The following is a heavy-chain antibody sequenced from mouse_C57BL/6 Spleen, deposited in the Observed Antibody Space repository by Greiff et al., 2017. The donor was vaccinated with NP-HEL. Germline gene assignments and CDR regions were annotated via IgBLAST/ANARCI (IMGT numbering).Heavy chain of an antibody. Sequence: VQLKQSGPELVKPGASVKISCKASGYSFTGYYMNWVKQSPEKSLEWIGEINPSTGGTTYNQKFKAKATLTVDKSSSTAYMQLKSLTSEDSAVYYCARTHYYGSSRFAYWGQGTLVTVSA. CDR3: ARTHYYGSSRFAY. V-gene: IGHV1-42*01. D-gene: IGHD1-1*01. CDR2: INPSTGGT. CDR1: GYSFTGYY. J-gene: IGHJ3*01.